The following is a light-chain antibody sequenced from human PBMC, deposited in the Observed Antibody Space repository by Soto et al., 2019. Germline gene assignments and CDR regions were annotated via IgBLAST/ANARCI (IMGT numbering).Light chain of an antibody. CDR1: QSVRSGY. Sequence: EIVLTQSPGTLSLSPGERATLSCRASQSVRSGYFAWYQQKPGQSPRLLIFAVSSRATGIPDRFSGTGSGTEFTLTISRLEPEDFALYYCQQYGNSPLTFGGGTKVDIK. J-gene: IGKJ4*01. V-gene: IGKV3-20*01. CDR2: AVS. CDR3: QQYGNSPLT.